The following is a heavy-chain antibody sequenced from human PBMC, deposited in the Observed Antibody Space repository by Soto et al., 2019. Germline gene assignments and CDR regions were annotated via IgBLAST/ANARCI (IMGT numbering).Heavy chain of an antibody. CDR1: GFTFSRYA. D-gene: IGHD2-15*01. CDR3: AKDGDRSEYCSAGGCSSFLHHF. J-gene: IGHJ4*02. CDR2: ISGTGGGT. V-gene: IGHV3-23*01. Sequence: GGSLRLSCAASGFTFSRYAMSWVRQAPGKGLEWVSSISGTGGGTYYADSVKGRFTISRDNSQNTLYLQMNSLRAEDTAIYYCAKDGDRSEYCSAGGCSSFLHHFWGQGTVVTVSS.